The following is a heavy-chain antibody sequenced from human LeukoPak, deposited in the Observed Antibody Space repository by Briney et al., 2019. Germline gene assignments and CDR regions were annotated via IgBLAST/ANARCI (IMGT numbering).Heavy chain of an antibody. CDR1: GYTFTGYY. D-gene: IGHD6-19*01. CDR3: ARDSHSSGWYVPDY. Sequence: ASVKVSCKASGYTFTGYYMHWVRQAPGQGLEWMGWINPNNGGTDYAQKFQGRVTMTRDTSISTAYMELSRQRSDDTAVYYCARDSHSSGWYVPDYWGQGTLVTVSS. J-gene: IGHJ4*02. CDR2: INPNNGGT. V-gene: IGHV1-2*02.